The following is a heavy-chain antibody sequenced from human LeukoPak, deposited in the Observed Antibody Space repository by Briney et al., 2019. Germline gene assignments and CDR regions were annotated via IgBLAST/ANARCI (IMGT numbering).Heavy chain of an antibody. CDR2: INTNTGNP. V-gene: IGHV7-4-1*02. Sequence: ASVKVSCKASGYTFTSYAMNWVRQAPGQGLEWMGWINTNTGNPTYAQGFTGRFVFSLDTSVSTAYLQISSLEAEDTAVYYCARTDIVLMVYAISAEYFQHWGQGTLVTVSS. D-gene: IGHD2-8*01. CDR3: ARTDIVLMVYAISAEYFQH. CDR1: GYTFTSYA. J-gene: IGHJ1*01.